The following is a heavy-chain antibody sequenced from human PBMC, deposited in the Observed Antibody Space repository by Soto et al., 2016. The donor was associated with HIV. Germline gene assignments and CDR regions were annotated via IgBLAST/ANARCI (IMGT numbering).Heavy chain of an antibody. CDR1: GFTVSSNY. V-gene: IGHV3-66*01. J-gene: IGHJ3*02. CDR3: ARGTITFGGVYAFDI. Sequence: EVQLVESGGGLVQPGGSLRLSCAASGFTVSSNYMSWVRQAPGKGLEWVSVIYSGGSTYYADSAKGRFTISRDNSKNTLYLQMNSLRAEDTAVYYCARGTITFGGVYAFDIWGQGTMVTASS. D-gene: IGHD3-16*01. CDR2: IYSGGST.